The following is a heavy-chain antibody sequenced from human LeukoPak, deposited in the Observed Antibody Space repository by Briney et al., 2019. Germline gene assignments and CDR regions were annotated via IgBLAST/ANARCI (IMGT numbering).Heavy chain of an antibody. D-gene: IGHD3-9*01. CDR2: IHHSGNT. Sequence: SETLSLTCAVSGASLSSDKWWSWGRPPPGKGLEWIGEIHHSGNTNYSPSLKSRVTMSADKSKNEFSLRLTSVTAADTAVYYCARAGVWLPAVWGQGTLVTVSS. J-gene: IGHJ4*02. CDR1: GASLSSDKW. CDR3: ARAGVWLPAV. V-gene: IGHV4-4*02.